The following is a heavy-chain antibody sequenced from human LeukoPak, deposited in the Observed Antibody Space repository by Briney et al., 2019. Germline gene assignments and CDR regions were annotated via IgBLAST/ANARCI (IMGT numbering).Heavy chain of an antibody. CDR3: ARNSRVASTSGLNY. CDR1: GYTFTSYA. J-gene: IGHJ4*02. Sequence: GASVNVSCKASGYTFTSYAMHWVRQAPGQRLEWMGGIIPIFGTANYAQKFQGRVTITADESTSTVFMERSSLRSDDTAFYYCARNSRVASTSGLNYWGQGTLVTVSS. V-gene: IGHV1-69*13. D-gene: IGHD4-23*01. CDR2: IIPIFGTA.